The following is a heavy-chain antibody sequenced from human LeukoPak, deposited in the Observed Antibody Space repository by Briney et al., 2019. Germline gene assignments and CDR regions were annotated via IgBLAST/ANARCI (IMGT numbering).Heavy chain of an antibody. Sequence: GGSLRLSCVASGFTFNNFAMHWVRQTPGKGLEWVAVIWYDGSKKYYADSVKGRFTISRDNSKNTLYLQMNSLRAEDTAVYYCAFGQVLPGEFDYWGQGTLVTVSS. CDR3: AFGQVLPGEFDY. D-gene: IGHD3-16*01. CDR1: GFTFNNFA. CDR2: IWYDGSKK. J-gene: IGHJ4*02. V-gene: IGHV3-33*01.